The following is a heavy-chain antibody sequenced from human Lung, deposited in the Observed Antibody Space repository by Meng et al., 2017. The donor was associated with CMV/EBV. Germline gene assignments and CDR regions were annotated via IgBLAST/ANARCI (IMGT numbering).Heavy chain of an antibody. CDR3: ARVTEYGGNCFDS. J-gene: IGHJ4*02. V-gene: IGHV4-4*02. Sequence: CAVSATSISTSNWWSWVRQPPGKGLEWICEVYHSGYTNYNPSLKSRVTMSVDRSKNQFSLKLSSVTAADTAVYYCARVTEYGGNCFDSWGQGTLVTVSS. D-gene: IGHD4/OR15-4a*01. CDR2: VYHSGYT. CDR1: ATSISTSNW.